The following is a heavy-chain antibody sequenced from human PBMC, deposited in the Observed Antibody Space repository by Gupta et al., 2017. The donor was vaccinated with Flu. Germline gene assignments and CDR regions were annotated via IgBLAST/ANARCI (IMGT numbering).Heavy chain of an antibody. CDR3: ARIPPHVGAFSPPDY. CDR1: GGYITSVPFY. CDR2: VYHSGST. J-gene: IGHJ4*02. V-gene: IGHV4-39*01. D-gene: IGHD1-26*01. Sequence: QLHLQVSGPGLVKPLETLSLTCTVPGGYITSVPFYWGWVRQPPGKGLQWIASVYHSGSTYYNPTLKSRVTISVDTSKNQIFLKLTSLTAADMAVYYCARIPPHVGAFSPPDYWGQGALVTVSS.